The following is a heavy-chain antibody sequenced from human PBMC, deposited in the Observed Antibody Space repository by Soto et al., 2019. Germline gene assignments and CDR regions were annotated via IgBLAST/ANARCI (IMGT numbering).Heavy chain of an antibody. J-gene: IGHJ4*02. CDR2: ISGSGGST. CDR3: TGRLDYCSGGSCYYFYY. D-gene: IGHD2-15*01. Sequence: PGGSLRLSCAASGFTFSSYAMSWVRQAPGKGLEWVSAISGSGGSTYYADSVKGRFTISRDNSKNTLYLQMNSLRAEDTAVYYCTGRLDYCSGGSCYYFYYWGQGTLVTVSS. CDR1: GFTFSSYA. V-gene: IGHV3-23*01.